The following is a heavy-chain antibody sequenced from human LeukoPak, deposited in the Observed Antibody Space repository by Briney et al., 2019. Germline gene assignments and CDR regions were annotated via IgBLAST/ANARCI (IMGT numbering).Heavy chain of an antibody. CDR1: GYTFTGYY. D-gene: IGHD3-3*01. J-gene: IGHJ5*02. V-gene: IGHV1-2*02. CDR3: ARTFGVALGWFDG. Sequence: ASVKVSCKASGYTFTGYYMHWVRQAPGQGLEWMGWIDPNSGGTNYAQKFQGRVTMTRDTSISTAYMELSRLRSADTAVYYCARTFGVALGWFDGWGQGTLVTVSS. CDR2: IDPNSGGT.